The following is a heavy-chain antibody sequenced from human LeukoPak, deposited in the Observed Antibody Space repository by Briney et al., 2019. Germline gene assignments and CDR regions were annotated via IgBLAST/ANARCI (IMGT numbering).Heavy chain of an antibody. V-gene: IGHV3-23*01. J-gene: IGHJ6*02. CDR2: INYNGGST. CDR1: GFTFRSYG. D-gene: IGHD3-3*01. Sequence: GGSLRLSCVASGFTFRSYGMSWVRQAPGKGLEWVSVINYNGGSTYYADSVKGRFTISRDNSKNTLYLQMNSLRAEDTAVYYCAKIMRRITIRDGMDVWGQGTTVTVSS. CDR3: AKIMRRITIRDGMDV.